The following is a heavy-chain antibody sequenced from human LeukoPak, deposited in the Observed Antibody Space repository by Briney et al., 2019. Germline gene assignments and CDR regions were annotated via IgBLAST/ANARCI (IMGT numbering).Heavy chain of an antibody. Sequence: GGSLRLSCAASGFTISSHDMSWFRQDPGKGLLEVSSISGSGDYTYFAHSVKGRVTLSIDNSKNTLSLRMSTVRAEDTAVYYCAKDIRESGVYYYYMDVWGKGNTVTVSS. CDR1: GFTISSHD. D-gene: IGHD2-8*01. CDR3: AKDIRESGVYYYYMDV. J-gene: IGHJ6*03. CDR2: ISGSGDYT. V-gene: IGHV3-23*01.